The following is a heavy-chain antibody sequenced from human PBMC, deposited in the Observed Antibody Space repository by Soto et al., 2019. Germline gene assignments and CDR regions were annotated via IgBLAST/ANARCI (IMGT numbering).Heavy chain of an antibody. CDR2: IYYSGST. D-gene: IGHD1-26*01. CDR1: GGSISSGDYY. V-gene: IGHV4-30-4*01. J-gene: IGHJ4*02. Sequence: QVQLQESGPGLVKPSQTLSLTCTVSGGSISSGDYYWSWIRQPPGKGLEWIGYIYYSGSTYYNPSLTSRVTISVDTSKNQFSLKLSSVTAADTAVYYCARGVGATRQTFDYWGQGTLVTVSS. CDR3: ARGVGATRQTFDY.